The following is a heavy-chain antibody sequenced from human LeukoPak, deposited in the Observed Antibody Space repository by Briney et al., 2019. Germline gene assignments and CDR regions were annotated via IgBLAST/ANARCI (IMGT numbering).Heavy chain of an antibody. CDR1: GYSFTSYW. D-gene: IGHD5-18*01. V-gene: IGHV5-51*01. CDR2: IYPGDSDT. CDR3: ARRVGYSYGNFDY. Sequence: GESLEISCKGSGYSFTSYWIGWVRQMPGKGLEWMGIIYPGDSDTRYSPSFRGQVTISADKSISTAYLQWSSLKASDTAMYYCARRVGYSYGNFDYWGQGTLVTVSS. J-gene: IGHJ4*02.